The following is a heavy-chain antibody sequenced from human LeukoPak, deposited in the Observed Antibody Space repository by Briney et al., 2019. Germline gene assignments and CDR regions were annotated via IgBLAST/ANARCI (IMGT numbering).Heavy chain of an antibody. CDR2: ISGSGGST. V-gene: IGHV3-23*01. CDR3: ARELLGYSYGYGY. D-gene: IGHD5-18*01. J-gene: IGHJ4*02. CDR1: GFTFDDYA. Sequence: PGGSLRLSCAASGFTFDDYAMHWVRQAPGKGLEWVSAISGSGGSTYYADSVKGRFTISSDNSKNTLYLQMNSLRAEDTAVYYCARELLGYSYGYGYWGQGTLVTVSS.